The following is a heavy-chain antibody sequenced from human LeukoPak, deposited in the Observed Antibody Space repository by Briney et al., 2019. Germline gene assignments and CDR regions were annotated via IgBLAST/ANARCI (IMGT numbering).Heavy chain of an antibody. V-gene: IGHV4-30-2*01. CDR1: GGSISSGGYS. J-gene: IGHJ3*02. Sequence: SQTLSPTCAVSGGSISSGGYSWSWIRHPPGKGLEWIGYIYHSGSTYYNPSLKSRVTISVDRSKNQFSLRLSSVTAADTAVYYCARVRMVQWLVPEAFDIWGQGTMVTVSS. CDR3: ARVRMVQWLVPEAFDI. D-gene: IGHD6-19*01. CDR2: IYHSGST.